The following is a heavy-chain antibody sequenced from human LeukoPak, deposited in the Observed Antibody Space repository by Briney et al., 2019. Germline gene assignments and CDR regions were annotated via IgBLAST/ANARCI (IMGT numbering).Heavy chain of an antibody. J-gene: IGHJ4*02. CDR1: GYTFTTYG. CDR2: ISAYGGHT. CDR3: ARDYDDDSRCFGY. D-gene: IGHD5-12*01. Sequence: GSVKVSCKASGYTFTTYGINWGRQAPGQGLEWMGWISAYGGHTNYVQKFQGRVTMTRDTSTTTVYMEMRSLRSDDTAVFYCARDYDDDSRCFGYWGQGTLVTVPS. V-gene: IGHV1-18*01.